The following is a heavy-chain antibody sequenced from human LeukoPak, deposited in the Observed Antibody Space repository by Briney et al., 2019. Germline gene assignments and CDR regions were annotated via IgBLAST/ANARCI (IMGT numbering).Heavy chain of an antibody. V-gene: IGHV3-72*01. CDR1: GFIFSDYY. J-gene: IGHJ3*02. Sequence: PGGSLRLSCAASGFIFSDYYMDWVRQAPGKGLXXXARSGNRAARFPTMYAASVRGRFTISRDHSKDLLFLQMNSLKSEDAAVYYCVRGFNSFDIWGQGTRVTVSS. CDR3: VRGFNSFDI. CDR2: SGNRAARFPT.